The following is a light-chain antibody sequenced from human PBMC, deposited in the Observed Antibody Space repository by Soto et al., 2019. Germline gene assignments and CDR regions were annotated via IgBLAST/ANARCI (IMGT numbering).Light chain of an antibody. CDR3: CSYAGSSTSL. J-gene: IGLJ1*01. Sequence: QSVLTQPASVSGSPGQSITISCTGTSSDVGSYNLVSWYQQHPGKAPKLMIYEVSKRPSGVSNRFSGSKSGNTASLTISGLQAEDEADYYCCSYAGSSTSLFGTGTKLTVL. V-gene: IGLV2-23*02. CDR2: EVS. CDR1: SSDVGSYNL.